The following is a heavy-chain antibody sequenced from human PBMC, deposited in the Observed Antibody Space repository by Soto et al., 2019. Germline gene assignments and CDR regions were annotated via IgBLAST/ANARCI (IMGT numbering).Heavy chain of an antibody. CDR2: IKFDGSEK. V-gene: IGHV3-7*03. CDR3: LKDGGYCSSSTCYSPRNHYFDS. Sequence: GGSLRLSCEASGFTFSDYWMSWVRQAPGKGPEWVANIKFDGSEKQYVDSVRGRFTISRDNSRNSLFLQMNSLRAGDTAVYYCLKDGGYCSSSTCYSPRNHYFDSWGQGTRVTSPQ. D-gene: IGHD2-2*01. CDR1: GFTFSDYW. J-gene: IGHJ4*02.